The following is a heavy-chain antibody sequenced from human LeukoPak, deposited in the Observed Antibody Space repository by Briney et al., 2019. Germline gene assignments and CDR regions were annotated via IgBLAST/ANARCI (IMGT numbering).Heavy chain of an antibody. CDR2: IRDSDDAT. Sequence: GGSLRLSCAASGFTFSSYGMHWVRQAPGKGLKWVSTIRDSDDATYYADSVKGRFTISRDDSKNTLFLQMNSLRAEDTAVYFCAKVKWKLIGYFDYWGQGTLVTVSS. J-gene: IGHJ4*02. V-gene: IGHV3-23*01. CDR3: AKVKWKLIGYFDY. D-gene: IGHD1-20*01. CDR1: GFTFSSYG.